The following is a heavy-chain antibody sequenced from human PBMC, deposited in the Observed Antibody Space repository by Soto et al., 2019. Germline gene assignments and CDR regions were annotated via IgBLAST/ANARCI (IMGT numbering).Heavy chain of an antibody. CDR3: ARGGDWKFDY. Sequence: QVQLQESGPGLVKPSGTLSLTCAVSGDSISSDKWWSWVRQPPGKGLEWIGEIHPSGRTNCNPSLQSRIMMSVERSQNQFSLQVNSMTAADTAVYYCARGGDWKFDYWGQGSQVTVSS. D-gene: IGHD2-21*02. V-gene: IGHV4-4*02. CDR1: GDSISSDKW. CDR2: IHPSGRT. J-gene: IGHJ4*02.